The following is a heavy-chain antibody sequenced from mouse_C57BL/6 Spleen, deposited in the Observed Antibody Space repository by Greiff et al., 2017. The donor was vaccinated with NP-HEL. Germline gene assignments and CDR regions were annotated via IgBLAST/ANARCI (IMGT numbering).Heavy chain of an antibody. V-gene: IGHV14-1*01. J-gene: IGHJ3*01. CDR3: TTHYYGTFAY. CDR2: IDPEDGDT. CDR1: GFTITDYY. Sequence: VQLKQSGAELVRPGASVKLSCTASGFTITDYYMHWVKQRPEQGLEWIGRIDPEDGDTEYAPKFQGKATMTADTSSNTAYLQLSSLTSEDTAVYYCTTHYYGTFAYWGQGTLVTVSA. D-gene: IGHD1-1*01.